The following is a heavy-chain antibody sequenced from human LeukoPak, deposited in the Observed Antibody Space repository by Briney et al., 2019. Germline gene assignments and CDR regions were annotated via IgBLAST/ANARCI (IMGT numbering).Heavy chain of an antibody. D-gene: IGHD3-10*01. J-gene: IGHJ4*02. CDR3: ARYGSGRYRQFDY. CDR1: GGSISSYY. CDR2: VNYTGST. V-gene: IGHV4-59*12. Sequence: PSETLSLTCTVSGGSISSYYWCWIRQPPGKGLEWIGCVNYTGSTNYNPSLKSRVTISVDTSNNQFSLQLTSLTAADTAVYYCARYGSGRYRQFDYWGQGTLVTVSS.